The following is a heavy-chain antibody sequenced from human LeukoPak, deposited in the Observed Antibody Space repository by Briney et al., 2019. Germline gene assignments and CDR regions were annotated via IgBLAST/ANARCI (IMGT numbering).Heavy chain of an antibody. CDR3: TRLSVGATYRADY. CDR2: IRSKANSYAT. V-gene: IGHV3-73*01. J-gene: IGHJ4*02. D-gene: IGHD1-26*01. CDR1: GFTLSGSA. Sequence: AGSLRLSCAASGFTLSGSAMHWVRQASGKGLEWVGRIRSKANSYATTYAGSVQGRFTITRDDSKNTAYLQMNSLKTEDTAVYYCTRLSVGATYRADYRGQGNLVTVSA.